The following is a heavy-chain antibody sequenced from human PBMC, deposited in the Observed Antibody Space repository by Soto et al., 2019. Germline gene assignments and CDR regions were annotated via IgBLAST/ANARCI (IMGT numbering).Heavy chain of an antibody. CDR2: ISSSSSYI. CDR3: ARDKRDLRFLEWSYYFDY. D-gene: IGHD3-3*01. CDR1: GFTFSSYS. Sequence: PGGSLRLSCAASGFTFSSYSMNWFRQAPGKGLEWVSSISSSSSYIYYADSVKGRFTISRDNAKNSLYLQMNSLRAEDTAVYYCARDKRDLRFLEWSYYFDYWGQGTLVTVSS. V-gene: IGHV3-21*01. J-gene: IGHJ4*02.